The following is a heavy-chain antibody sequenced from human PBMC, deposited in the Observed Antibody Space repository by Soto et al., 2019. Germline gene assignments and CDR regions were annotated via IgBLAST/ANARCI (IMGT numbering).Heavy chain of an antibody. V-gene: IGHV4-30-2*01. J-gene: IGHJ6*02. D-gene: IGHD2-15*01. CDR3: ARAKRYCSGGTCYYYNYGLDV. CDR2: IYHSGIT. Sequence: PSQTLSLTCTVSDGSISSDGYSWTWIRQPAGKALEWIGYIYHSGITYYNPSLQSRVTISLDSSKNQVSLKLSSVAAADAAVYYCARAKRYCSGGTCYYYNYGLDVWGQGTTVT. CDR1: DGSISSDGYS.